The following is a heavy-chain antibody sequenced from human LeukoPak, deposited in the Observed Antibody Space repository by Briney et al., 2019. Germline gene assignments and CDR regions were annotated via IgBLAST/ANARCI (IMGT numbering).Heavy chain of an antibody. CDR1: GGSISDYY. J-gene: IGHJ3*02. CDR3: AYSGSAWDAFDI. D-gene: IGHD1-26*01. CDR2: IYTSGST. V-gene: IGHV4-4*07. Sequence: SETLSLTCTVSGGSISDYYWSWIRQPAGKGLEWIGRIYTSGSTNYNPSLKSRVTMSVDTSKNQFSLKLSSVTAADTAVYYCAYSGSAWDAFDIWGQGTVVTVSS.